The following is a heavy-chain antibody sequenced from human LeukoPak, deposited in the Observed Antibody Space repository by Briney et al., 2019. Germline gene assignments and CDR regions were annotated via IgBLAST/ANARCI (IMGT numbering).Heavy chain of an antibody. V-gene: IGHV4-39*02. J-gene: IGHJ4*02. D-gene: IGHD4-17*01. CDR2: IYYSGST. Sequence: PSETLSLTCSVSGGSISSSTYYWGWIRQPPGQGLDWIGNIYYSGSTYYNPSLKSRVTISVDTSKNQFSLKLTSETAADTAVYYCARDYGDYAFDSWGQGTLVTVSS. CDR1: GGSISSSTYY. CDR3: ARDYGDYAFDS.